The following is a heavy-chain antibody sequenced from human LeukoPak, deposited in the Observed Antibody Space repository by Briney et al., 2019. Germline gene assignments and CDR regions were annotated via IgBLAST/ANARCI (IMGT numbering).Heavy chain of an antibody. Sequence: GGSLRLSCAASGFTFSNYWMTWVRQAPGKGLEWVANIKQDGSEKYYVDSVKGRFTISRDNAKNSLYLQMNSLRAEDAAVYYCARDGLSSSWRNNWFDPWGQGTLVTVSS. CDR3: ARDGLSSSWRNNWFDP. CDR2: IKQDGSEK. V-gene: IGHV3-7*01. J-gene: IGHJ5*02. CDR1: GFTFSNYW. D-gene: IGHD6-13*01.